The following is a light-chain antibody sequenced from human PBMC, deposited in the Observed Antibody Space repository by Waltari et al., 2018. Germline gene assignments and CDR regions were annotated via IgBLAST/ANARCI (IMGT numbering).Light chain of an antibody. CDR3: QQNYAIPLT. Sequence: DIQMTQSPSSLSASVGDRVTITCRASQNINNYLNWYHQTPGKAPKLLIYATSNLQSGVPSRFSGSGSGTDFTLTISSLQPEDFAAYYCQQNYAIPLTFGGGTKVEI. CDR1: QNINNY. J-gene: IGKJ4*01. CDR2: ATS. V-gene: IGKV1-39*01.